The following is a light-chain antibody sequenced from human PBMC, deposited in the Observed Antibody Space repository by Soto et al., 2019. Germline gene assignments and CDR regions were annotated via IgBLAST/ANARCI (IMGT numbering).Light chain of an antibody. Sequence: EIVLTQSPGTLSLSPGERATLSCRASQIVSSTYLAWFQQKPGHAPRLLLYGASTRATGIPDRFSGSGSGTDFTLTISGLEPEDFALYYCQQYGVTPPNTFGGGTKVDI. V-gene: IGKV3-20*01. CDR3: QQYGVTPPNT. CDR1: QIVSSTY. CDR2: GAS. J-gene: IGKJ4*01.